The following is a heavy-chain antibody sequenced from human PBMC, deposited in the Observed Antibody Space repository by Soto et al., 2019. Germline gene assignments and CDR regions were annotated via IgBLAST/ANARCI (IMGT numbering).Heavy chain of an antibody. CDR1: GVSISSYY. CDR2: IYYTGST. J-gene: IGHJ4*02. V-gene: IGHV4-59*01. CDR3: ARAGGYNYHYDF. Sequence: SETLSLTCSVSGVSISSYYWSWIRQPPGKGLEWIGYIYYTGSTNYNPSLEGRVTISMDRSSNQFSLRLSSVTAADTAVYYCARAGGYNYHYDFWGQGTLVPVSS. D-gene: IGHD5-18*01.